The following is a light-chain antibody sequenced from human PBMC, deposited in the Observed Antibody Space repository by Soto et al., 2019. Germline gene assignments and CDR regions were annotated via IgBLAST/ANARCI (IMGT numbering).Light chain of an antibody. CDR1: SSNIGADYQ. CDR2: TNT. J-gene: IGLJ2*01. V-gene: IGLV1-40*01. Sequence: QSVLTQPPSVSGAPGQRVTISCTGSSSNIGADYQVHWYQQLPGTAPKLLIYTNTNRPSGVPDRFSASKSGTSASLAITGLQAEDEADYYCQSYDISLSAWVFGGGTKLTVL. CDR3: QSYDISLSAWV.